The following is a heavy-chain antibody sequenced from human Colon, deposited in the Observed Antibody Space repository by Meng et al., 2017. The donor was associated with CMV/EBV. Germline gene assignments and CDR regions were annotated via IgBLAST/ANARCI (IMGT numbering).Heavy chain of an antibody. CDR3: ATDRSLREIVPAAVAFGY. J-gene: IGHJ4*02. CDR1: GFTFNAYW. CDR2: ISGSGLTT. V-gene: IGHV3-23*01. D-gene: IGHD2-2*01. Sequence: GESLKISCAASGFTFNAYWMHWVRQVPGKGLQWVSTISGSGLTTYYADSVKGRFTVSRDNSEDTLYLQMHSLRAEDTAVYYCATDRSLREIVPAAVAFGYWGQGTLVTVSS.